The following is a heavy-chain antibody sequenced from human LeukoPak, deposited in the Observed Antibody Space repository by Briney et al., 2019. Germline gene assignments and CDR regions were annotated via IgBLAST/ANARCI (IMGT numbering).Heavy chain of an antibody. CDR1: GYSFTSYW. D-gene: IGHD1-26*01. V-gene: IGHV5-51*01. CDR3: ARQRHGGSYYKLDYYYYMDV. Sequence: GESLKISCKGSGYSFTSYWIGGVRQMPGKGLEWRGIIYPGDSETGYSPSFEGRVTISADKSISTAYLQWSSLKASDTAMYYCARQRHGGSYYKLDYYYYMDVWGKGTTVTVSS. J-gene: IGHJ6*03. CDR2: IYPGDSET.